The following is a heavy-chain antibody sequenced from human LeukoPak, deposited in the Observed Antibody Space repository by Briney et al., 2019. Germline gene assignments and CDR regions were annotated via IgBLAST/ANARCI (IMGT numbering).Heavy chain of an antibody. J-gene: IGHJ6*03. CDR3: ARAVSSGWSYYYYMDV. CDR1: GHTFTSYG. CDR2: ISAYNGNT. Sequence: ASVKVSCKASGHTFTSYGISWVRQAPGQGLEWMGWISAYNGNTNYAQKLQGRVTMTTDTSTSTAYMELRSLRSDDTAVYYCARAVSSGWSYYYYMDVWGKGITVTVSS. V-gene: IGHV1-18*01. D-gene: IGHD6-19*01.